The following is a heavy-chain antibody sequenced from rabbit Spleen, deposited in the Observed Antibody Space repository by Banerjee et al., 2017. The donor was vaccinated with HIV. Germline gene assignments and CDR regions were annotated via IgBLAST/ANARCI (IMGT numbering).Heavy chain of an antibody. J-gene: IGHJ6*01. CDR1: GFDFSSSYY. V-gene: IGHV1S47*01. CDR2: TVSGDGST. Sequence: QEQLVESGGGLVQPEGSLTLTCKAAGFDFSSSYYMCWVRQAPGKGPEWIACTVSGDGSTYYASWVNGRFTISSDNAQSTVDLKMTSLTAADTATYFCARAIVPWLGLTRLDLWGPGTLVTVS. CDR3: ARAIVPWLGLTRLDL. D-gene: IGHD4-1*01.